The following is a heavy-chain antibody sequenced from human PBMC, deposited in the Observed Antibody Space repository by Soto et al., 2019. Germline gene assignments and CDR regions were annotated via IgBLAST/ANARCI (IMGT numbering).Heavy chain of an antibody. D-gene: IGHD3-16*01. CDR2: ISTYSGNT. CDR1: GYIFVNYV. Sequence: QVQLVQSGDEVRKPGCSVKVSCKASGYIFVNYVIAWVRQAPGQGLEWMGWISTYSGNTHYASKGQGRLTMTPHTSTRAAYTDLGSLTPDDTAVYYCATVDNYVTPTPQDVWGQGTTVTVSS. J-gene: IGHJ6*02. CDR3: ATVDNYVTPTPQDV. V-gene: IGHV1-18*01.